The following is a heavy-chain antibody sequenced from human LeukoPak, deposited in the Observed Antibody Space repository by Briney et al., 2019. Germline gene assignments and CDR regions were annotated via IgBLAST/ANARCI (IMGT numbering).Heavy chain of an antibody. Sequence: GGSLRLSCAASGFTFSSYAMSWVRQAPGKGLEWVSAISGSGGSTYYADSVKGRFTISRDNSKNTLYLQMNSLRAEDTAVYYCAKGGLGYCSSTSCPGVNYYCYMDVWGKGTTVTVSS. CDR3: AKGGLGYCSSTSCPGVNYYCYMDV. V-gene: IGHV3-23*01. CDR2: ISGSGGST. J-gene: IGHJ6*03. D-gene: IGHD2-2*01. CDR1: GFTFSSYA.